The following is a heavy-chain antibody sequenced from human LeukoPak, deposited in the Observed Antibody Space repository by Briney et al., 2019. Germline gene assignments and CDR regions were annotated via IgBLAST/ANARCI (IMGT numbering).Heavy chain of an antibody. CDR2: IYYSGST. Sequence: MPSETLSLTCTVSGVSISSGGYYWSWIRQHPGKGLEWIGYIYYSGSTYYNPSLKSRVTISVDTSKNQFSLKLSSVTAADTAVYYCASWASTRDGYNEIIYYFDCWGQGTLVTVSS. D-gene: IGHD5-24*01. CDR1: GVSISSGGYY. V-gene: IGHV4-31*03. J-gene: IGHJ4*02. CDR3: ASWASTRDGYNEIIYYFDC.